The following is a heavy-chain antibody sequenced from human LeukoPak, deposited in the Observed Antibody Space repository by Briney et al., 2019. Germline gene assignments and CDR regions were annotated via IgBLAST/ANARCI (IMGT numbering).Heavy chain of an antibody. V-gene: IGHV3-64D*06. CDR3: VRGTSY. CDR2: ISSNGDNT. J-gene: IGHJ4*02. Sequence: GGSLRLSCSVSGFTFSTYVMHWVRQAPGKGLEYVSAISSNGDNTYYADSVKGRLTISRDNPKNTLYLQMSSLRPDDTAVYFCVRGTSYWGQGTLVTVSS. CDR1: GFTFSTYV.